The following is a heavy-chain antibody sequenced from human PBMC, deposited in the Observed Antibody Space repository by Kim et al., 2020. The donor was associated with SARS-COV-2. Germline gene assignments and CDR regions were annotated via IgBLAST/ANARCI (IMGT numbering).Heavy chain of an antibody. CDR1: GGSFSGYY. J-gene: IGHJ5*02. V-gene: IGHV4-34*01. CDR2: INHSGST. Sequence: SETLSLTCAVYGGSFSGYYWSWIRQPPGKGLEWIGEINHSGSTNYNPSLKSRVTISVDTSKNQFSLKLSSVTAADTAVYYCARLYPGAYGITMVRAVIRRAFDPWGQGTLVTVSS. CDR3: ARLYPGAYGITMVRAVIRRAFDP. D-gene: IGHD3-10*01.